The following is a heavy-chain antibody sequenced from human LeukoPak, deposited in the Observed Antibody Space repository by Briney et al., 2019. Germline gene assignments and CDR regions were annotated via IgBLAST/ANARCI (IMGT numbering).Heavy chain of an antibody. D-gene: IGHD3-3*01. CDR2: INWNGGST. J-gene: IGHJ4*02. Sequence: GGSLRLSCAASGFTFDDYGMSWVRQAPGKGLEWVSGINWNGGSTGYADSVKGRFTISRDNAKNSLYLQMNSLRAEDTAVYYCAREDYDFWSGYGERLFDYWGQGTLVTVSS. V-gene: IGHV3-20*04. CDR3: AREDYDFWSGYGERLFDY. CDR1: GFTFDDYG.